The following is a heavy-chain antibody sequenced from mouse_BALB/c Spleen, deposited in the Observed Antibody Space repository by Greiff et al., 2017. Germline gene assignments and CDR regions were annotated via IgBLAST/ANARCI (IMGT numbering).Heavy chain of an antibody. Sequence: VQLQQSGAELARPGASVKISCKASGYTFTDYNMHWVKQSHGKSLEWIGYIYPYNGGTGYNQKFKSKATLTVDNSSSTAYMELRSLTSEDSAVYYCARYGNYWYFDVWGAGTTVTVSS. CDR2: IYPYNGGT. CDR3: ARYGNYWYFDV. D-gene: IGHD2-10*02. J-gene: IGHJ1*01. V-gene: IGHV1S29*02. CDR1: GYTFTDYN.